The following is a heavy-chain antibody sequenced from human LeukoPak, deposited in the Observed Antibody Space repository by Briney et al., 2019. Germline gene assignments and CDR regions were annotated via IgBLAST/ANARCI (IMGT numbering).Heavy chain of an antibody. CDR2: IYHSGNT. D-gene: IGHD1-26*01. Sequence: SETLSLTCTVSDYSISSSYYWGWIRQPPGKGLEWIGSIYHSGNTYYNPSLKSRVTISVDTSKNQFSLRLSSVTAADTAMYYCARAPRIVGATYFFDYWGQGTLVTVSS. J-gene: IGHJ4*02. CDR3: ARAPRIVGATYFFDY. V-gene: IGHV4-38-2*02. CDR1: DYSISSSYY.